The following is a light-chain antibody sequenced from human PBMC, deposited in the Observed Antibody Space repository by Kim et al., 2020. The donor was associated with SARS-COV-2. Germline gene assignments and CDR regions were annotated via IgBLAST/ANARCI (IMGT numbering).Light chain of an antibody. CDR3: QQYDNLPT. V-gene: IGKV1-33*01. CDR1: QDISNY. CDR2: DAS. J-gene: IGKJ2*01. Sequence: DIQMTQSPSSLFASVGDRVTITCQASQDISNYLNWYQQKPGKAPKLLIYDASNLETGVSSRFSGGGSGIDFTFTISSLQPEDIATYYCQQYDNLPTFGQGTKLEI.